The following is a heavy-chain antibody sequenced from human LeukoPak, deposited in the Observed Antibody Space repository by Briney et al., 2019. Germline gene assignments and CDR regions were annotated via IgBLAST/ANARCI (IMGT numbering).Heavy chain of an antibody. V-gene: IGHV3-66*01. CDR3: ASKQGDY. J-gene: IGHJ4*02. CDR1: AFSVGSNF. Sequence: GGSLRLSCVDSAFSVGSNFMSWVRQAPGKGLEWVSVIYTGGSTYSADSVKGRFTISRDYSENTVYLQMNSLRAEDTAVYYCASKQGDYWGQGTLVTVSS. CDR2: IYTGGST.